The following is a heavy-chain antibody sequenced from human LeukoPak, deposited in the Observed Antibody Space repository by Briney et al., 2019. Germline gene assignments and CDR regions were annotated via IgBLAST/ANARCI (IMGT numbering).Heavy chain of an antibody. CDR2: ISSSSSYI. CDR1: GFAFSSYS. Sequence: GGSLRLSCAASGFAFSSYSMNWVRQAPGKGLEWVSSISSSSSYIYYADSVKGRFTISRDNAKNSLYLQMNSLRAEDTAVYYCARDLVGANDYWGQGTLVTVSS. J-gene: IGHJ4*02. V-gene: IGHV3-21*01. CDR3: ARDLVGANDY. D-gene: IGHD1-26*01.